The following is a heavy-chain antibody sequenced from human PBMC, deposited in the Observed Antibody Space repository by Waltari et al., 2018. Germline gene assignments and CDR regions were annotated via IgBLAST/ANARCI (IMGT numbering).Heavy chain of an antibody. CDR1: GYSISTYW. Sequence: EVQLVQSGAELKKPGESLKISCKGSGYSISTYWSGWVRQMPGKVLEWMGIIYPDDSDVSYSPSFQGQVTISADRSISTAYLQWSSLRASDTAMYYWARLDHGDYKVDYWGQGTLVTVSS. D-gene: IGHD4-17*01. J-gene: IGHJ4*02. V-gene: IGHV5-51*01. CDR2: IYPDDSDV. CDR3: ARLDHGDYKVDY.